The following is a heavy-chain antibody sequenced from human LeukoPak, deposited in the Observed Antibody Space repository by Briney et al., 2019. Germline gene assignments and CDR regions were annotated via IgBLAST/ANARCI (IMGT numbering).Heavy chain of an antibody. CDR2: INPNSGDT. V-gene: IGHV1-2*02. D-gene: IGHD3-22*01. CDR1: GYTFTGYY. J-gene: IGHJ3*02. CDR3: ARDPTYYYDSSGYYYESDAFDI. Sequence: GASVKVSCKASGYTFTGYYMHWVRQAPGQGLEWMGWINPNSGDTNYAQKFQGRVTMTRDTSISTAYMELSRLRSDDTAVYYCARDPTYYYDSSGYYYESDAFDIWGQGTMVTVSS.